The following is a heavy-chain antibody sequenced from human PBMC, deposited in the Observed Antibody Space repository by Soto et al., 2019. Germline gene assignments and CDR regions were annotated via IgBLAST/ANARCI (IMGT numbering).Heavy chain of an antibody. CDR3: ATGRDDFWSGYYRGVKYYYYGMDV. D-gene: IGHD3-3*01. V-gene: IGHV1-24*01. CDR2: FDPEDGET. Sequence: ASVKVSCKVSGYTLTELSMHWVRQAPGKGLEWMGGFDPEDGETIYAQKFQGRVTMTEDTSTDTAYMELSSLRSEDTAVYYCATGRDDFWSGYYRGVKYYYYGMDVWGQGTTVTVSS. CDR1: GYTLTELS. J-gene: IGHJ6*02.